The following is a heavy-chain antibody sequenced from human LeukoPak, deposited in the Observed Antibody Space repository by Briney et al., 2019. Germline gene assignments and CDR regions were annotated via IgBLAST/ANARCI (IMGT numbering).Heavy chain of an antibody. CDR3: AREWGRIAVAGGPGY. CDR1: GFIFSNYG. V-gene: IGHV3-33*01. J-gene: IGHJ4*02. CDR2: IWYDGQTK. Sequence: GGSLRLSCEASGFIFSNYGMHWVRQAPGKGLEWLALIWYDGQTKFYADSVNGRFTISRDNSGNTLFLHMTSLRVEDTAVYYCAREWGRIAVAGGPGYWGQGALVTVSS. D-gene: IGHD6-19*01.